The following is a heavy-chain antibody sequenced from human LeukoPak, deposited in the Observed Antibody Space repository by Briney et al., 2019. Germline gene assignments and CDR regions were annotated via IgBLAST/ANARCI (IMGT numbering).Heavy chain of an antibody. CDR3: ARETMGYCSSTSCSLPQDY. D-gene: IGHD2-2*01. V-gene: IGHV3-7*01. CDR1: GFTFSSYW. J-gene: IGHJ4*02. Sequence: GGSLRLSCAVSGFTFSSYWMSWVRQAPGKGLEWVANVKEDGSEKNYVDSVKGRFTISRDNAKNSLYLQMNSLRAEDTAVYYCARETMGYCSSTSCSLPQDYWGQGTLVTVSS. CDR2: VKEDGSEK.